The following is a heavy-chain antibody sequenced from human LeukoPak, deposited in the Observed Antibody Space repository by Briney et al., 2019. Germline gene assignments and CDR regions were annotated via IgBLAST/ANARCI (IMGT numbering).Heavy chain of an antibody. Sequence: SQTLSLTCTVSGGSISSGDYYWSWIRQPPGKGLEWSGYIYYSGSTYYNPSLKSRVTISVDTSKNQFSLKLSSVTAADTAVYYCAGLGYCSGGSCPDYWGQGTLVTVSS. CDR2: IYYSGST. J-gene: IGHJ4*02. V-gene: IGHV4-30-4*01. CDR3: AGLGYCSGGSCPDY. CDR1: GGSISSGDYY. D-gene: IGHD2-15*01.